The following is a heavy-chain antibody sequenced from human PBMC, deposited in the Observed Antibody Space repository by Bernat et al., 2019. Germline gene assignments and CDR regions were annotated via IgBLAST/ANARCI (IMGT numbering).Heavy chain of an antibody. CDR2: ISYDGTNK. J-gene: IGHJ4*02. CDR3: ARAGGGSSSPDGWYFDY. V-gene: IGHV3-30-3*01. D-gene: IGHD6-6*01. CDR1: GFTFNNYA. Sequence: QVQLVESGGGVVQPGRSLRLSCAASGFTFNNYAMHWVRQAPGKGLEWVAVISYDGTNKYYADSAKGRFTISRDNSKNTLYLQMNSLRGEDTAVYYCARAGGGSSSPDGWYFDYWGQGTLVTVSS.